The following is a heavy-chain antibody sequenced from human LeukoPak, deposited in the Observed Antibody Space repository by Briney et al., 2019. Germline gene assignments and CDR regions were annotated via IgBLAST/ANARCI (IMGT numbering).Heavy chain of an antibody. CDR3: AKEVGAAHGVDY. D-gene: IGHD2-15*01. Sequence: GGSLRLSCAASGFTFSSYGMHWVRQAPGKGLEWVAFIRYDGSNKYYADSVKGRFTISRDNSKNTLYLQMNSLRAEDTAVYYCAKEVGAAHGVDYWGQGTLVTVSS. J-gene: IGHJ4*02. CDR1: GFTFSSYG. CDR2: IRYDGSNK. V-gene: IGHV3-30*02.